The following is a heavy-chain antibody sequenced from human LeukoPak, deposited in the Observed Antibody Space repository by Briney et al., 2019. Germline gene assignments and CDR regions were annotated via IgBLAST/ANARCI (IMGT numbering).Heavy chain of an antibody. CDR3: AHYGSGNYRFDP. J-gene: IGHJ5*02. CDR2: IHHNRSN. CDR1: GGSLSIGGYQ. V-gene: IGHV4-31*03. Sequence: LSLLCTVSGGSLSIGGYQWSWIRRHRGEGLEWIGYIHHNRSNSYNASLKSRIIISVATSKIQLSLKLNSATAADAAVYYCAHYGSGNYRFDPWGQGTLVTVSS. D-gene: IGHD3-10*01.